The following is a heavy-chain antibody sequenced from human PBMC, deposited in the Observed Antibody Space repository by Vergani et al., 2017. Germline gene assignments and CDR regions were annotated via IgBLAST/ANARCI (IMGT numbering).Heavy chain of an antibody. Sequence: QVRLQESGPGLVKPSETLCLTCSVSGGSMSGYYWSWIRQPPGKELEWIGYMYHSGSTNYNPSLETRVTISGGTSKNQFSLKLNSVTAADTAVYYCGRVADFYGLGSRLLDLWGQGILVTVSS. V-gene: IGHV4-59*01. D-gene: IGHD3-10*01. CDR1: GGSMSGYY. J-gene: IGHJ5*02. CDR3: GRVADFYGLGSRLLDL. CDR2: MYHSGST.